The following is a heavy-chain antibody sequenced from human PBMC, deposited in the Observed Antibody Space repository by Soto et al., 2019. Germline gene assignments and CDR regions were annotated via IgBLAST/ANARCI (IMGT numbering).Heavy chain of an antibody. Sequence: GGSLRLSCAASGFTFRSYAMSWVRQAPGKGLEWVSAISGSGGSTYYADSVKGRFTISRDNSKNTMYLQMNSLRAEDTAVYYCAKPHSSSWYYFDYWGQGTLVTVSS. CDR3: AKPHSSSWYYFDY. CDR2: ISGSGGST. D-gene: IGHD6-13*01. J-gene: IGHJ4*02. V-gene: IGHV3-23*01. CDR1: GFTFRSYA.